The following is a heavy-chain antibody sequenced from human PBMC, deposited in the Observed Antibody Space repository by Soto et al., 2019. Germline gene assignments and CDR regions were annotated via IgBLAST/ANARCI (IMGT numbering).Heavy chain of an antibody. V-gene: IGHV3-48*03. D-gene: IGHD3-22*01. Sequence: GGSLILSCAASGFTFSSYEMNWVRQAPGKGLEWVAYISSSGSTIYYADSVKGRFTISRDNAKNLLYLQMNSPGAEDTAVYYFARVYYDYESSGTYYYSVMAVWAQGNTVTV. J-gene: IGHJ6*02. CDR2: ISSSGSTI. CDR3: ARVYYDYESSGTYYYSVMAV. CDR1: GFTFSSYE.